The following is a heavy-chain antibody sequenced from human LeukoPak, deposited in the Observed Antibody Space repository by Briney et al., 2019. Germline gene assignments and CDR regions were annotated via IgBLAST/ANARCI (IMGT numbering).Heavy chain of an antibody. J-gene: IGHJ5*02. CDR3: ARAAPADGFDP. CDR2: INHSGST. Sequence: PSETLSLTCAVYGGSFSGYYWSWIRQPPGKGLEWIGEINHSGSTNYNPPLKSRVTISVDTSKNQFSLKLSSVTAADTAVYYCARAAPADGFDPWGQGTLVTVSS. V-gene: IGHV4-34*01. CDR1: GGSFSGYY.